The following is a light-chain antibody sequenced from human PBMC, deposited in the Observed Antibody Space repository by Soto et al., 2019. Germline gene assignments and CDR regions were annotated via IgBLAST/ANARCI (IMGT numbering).Light chain of an antibody. CDR3: SSYTTSSPYV. Sequence: QSVLTQPASVSGSPGQSITISCTGTRNDVGGYNYVSWYQHHPGKAPKLVIYEVSHRPSGISDRFSGSKSGNTASLTISGLQVEDEADYYCSSYTTSSPYVFGAGTKVTV. CDR1: RNDVGGYNY. CDR2: EVS. V-gene: IGLV2-14*01. J-gene: IGLJ1*01.